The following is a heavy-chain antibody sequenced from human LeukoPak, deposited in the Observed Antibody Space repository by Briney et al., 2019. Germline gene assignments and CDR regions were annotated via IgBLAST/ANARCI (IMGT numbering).Heavy chain of an antibody. Sequence: ASVQVSCKASGYTFTGYYLHWVRQAPGQGLEWMGLINPNSGATNYAQKFQGRVTMTRDTSISTAYMELRRLTSDDTAVYYCARGDIVVVVAAKLDPWGQGTLVTVSS. D-gene: IGHD2-15*01. V-gene: IGHV1-2*02. CDR1: GYTFTGYY. CDR3: ARGDIVVVVAAKLDP. J-gene: IGHJ5*02. CDR2: INPNSGAT.